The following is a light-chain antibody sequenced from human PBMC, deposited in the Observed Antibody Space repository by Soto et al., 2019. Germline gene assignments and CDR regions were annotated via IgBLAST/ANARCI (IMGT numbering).Light chain of an antibody. CDR1: TSNIAGNT. Sequence: QSVLTQPPSQSGTPGQRVTISCSGSTSNIAGNTVHWYQHLPETAPKLLIYIDDQRPSGVPDRFSGSKSGTSASLAISGLQSEDEADYYCATWDDSLNAAVFGGGTQLTVL. CDR2: IDD. J-gene: IGLJ7*01. V-gene: IGLV1-44*01. CDR3: ATWDDSLNAAV.